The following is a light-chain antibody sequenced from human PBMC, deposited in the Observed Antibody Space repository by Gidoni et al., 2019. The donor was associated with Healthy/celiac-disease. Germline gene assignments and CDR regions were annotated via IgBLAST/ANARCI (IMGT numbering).Light chain of an antibody. V-gene: IGLV3-21*04. J-gene: IGLJ2*01. CDR3: QVWDSSSDHVV. CDR2: DDS. CDR1: NIGSKS. Sequence: SSVLTQPPSVSVAPGKTARITCGGNNIGSKSVHWYQQKPGQAPGLIIDDDSDRPSGIPERFSGSNSGNTASLTISRVEAGDEADYYCQVWDSSSDHVVFGGGTKLTVL.